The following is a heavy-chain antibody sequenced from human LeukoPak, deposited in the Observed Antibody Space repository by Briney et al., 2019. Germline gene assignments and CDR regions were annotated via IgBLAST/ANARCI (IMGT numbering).Heavy chain of an antibody. CDR3: ARGRVGGVVPAARLFEY. J-gene: IGHJ4*02. Sequence: SETLSLTCAVYGGSFSGYYWSWIRQPPGKGLEWIGEINHSGSTNYNPSLKSRVTISVDTSKNQFSLKLSPVTAADTAVYYCARGRVGGVVPAARLFEYWGQGTLVTVSS. CDR2: INHSGST. V-gene: IGHV4-34*01. CDR1: GGSFSGYY. D-gene: IGHD2-2*01.